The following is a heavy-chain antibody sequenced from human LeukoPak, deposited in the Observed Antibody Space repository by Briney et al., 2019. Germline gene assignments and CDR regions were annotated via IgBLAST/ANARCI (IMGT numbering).Heavy chain of an antibody. V-gene: IGHV3-30*03. CDR1: GFTFSSYG. CDR3: ATAREGYCSGGSCYSPHYYYGMDV. J-gene: IGHJ6*02. D-gene: IGHD2-15*01. Sequence: GRSLRLSCAASGFTFSSYGMHWVRQAPGKGLEWVAVISYDGSNKYYADSVKGRFTISRDNSKNTLYLQMNSLRAEDTAVYYCATAREGYCSGGSCYSPHYYYGMDVWGQGTTVTVSS. CDR2: ISYDGSNK.